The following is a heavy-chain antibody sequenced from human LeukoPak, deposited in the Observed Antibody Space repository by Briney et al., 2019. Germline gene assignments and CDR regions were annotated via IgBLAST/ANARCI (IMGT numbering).Heavy chain of an antibody. CDR2: IYSGGNT. V-gene: IGHV3-53*01. CDR3: MKRERFPDGGQQ. CDR1: GLTVSSNY. D-gene: IGHD1-1*01. J-gene: IGHJ4*02. Sequence: SGGSLRLSCAASGLTVSSNYMSWVRQAPGKGLEWVSVIYSGGNTYYADSVRGRFIISRDNSKNTLYLQMSSLRAEDTAVYYCMKRERFPDGGQQWGRGTLVTVSS.